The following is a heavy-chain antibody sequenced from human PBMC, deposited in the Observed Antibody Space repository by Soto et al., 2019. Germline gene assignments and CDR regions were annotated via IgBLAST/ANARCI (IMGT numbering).Heavy chain of an antibody. V-gene: IGHV3-23*05. CDR3: VTWLSAHFDY. Sequence: GGSLRLSCAASGFTFAYYAMMWARQAPGRGLEWVSTIDGPTTNTHYIDSVKGRFFISRDNAINTVYLQMNGLRAEDTAVYYCVTWLSAHFDYWGRGTLVTVSS. D-gene: IGHD6-19*01. J-gene: IGHJ4*02. CDR2: IDGPTTNT. CDR1: GFTFAYYA.